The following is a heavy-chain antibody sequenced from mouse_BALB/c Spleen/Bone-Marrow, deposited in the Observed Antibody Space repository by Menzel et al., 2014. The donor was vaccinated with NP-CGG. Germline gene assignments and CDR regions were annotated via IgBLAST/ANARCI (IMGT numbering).Heavy chain of an antibody. CDR1: GFNIKDTY. D-gene: IGHD1-1*01. CDR2: IDPANGNT. Sequence: VQLQQSEAELVKPGASVKLSCTASGFNIKDTYMHWVKQRPEQGLEWIGRIDPANGNTKYDPKFQGKATITADTSSNTAYLQLSSLTSEDTAVYYCASYYYGSSSLAYWGQGTLVTVSA. J-gene: IGHJ3*01. CDR3: ASYYYGSSSLAY. V-gene: IGHV14-3*02.